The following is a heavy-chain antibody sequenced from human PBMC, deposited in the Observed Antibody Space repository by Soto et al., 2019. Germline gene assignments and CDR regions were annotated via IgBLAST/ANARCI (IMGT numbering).Heavy chain of an antibody. CDR2: IWYDGSNK. J-gene: IGHJ4*02. CDR3: ARDGRFLEWLNLTPAHKDY. V-gene: IGHV3-33*01. Sequence: QVQLVESGGGVVQPGRSLRLSCAASGFTFSSYGMHWVRQAPGKGLEWVAVIWYDGSNKYYGDSVKGRFTISRDNSKNTLYLKMNSLKAEYTAVYYGARDGRFLEWLNLTPAHKDYWGKGTLVTVSS. D-gene: IGHD3-3*01. CDR1: GFTFSSYG.